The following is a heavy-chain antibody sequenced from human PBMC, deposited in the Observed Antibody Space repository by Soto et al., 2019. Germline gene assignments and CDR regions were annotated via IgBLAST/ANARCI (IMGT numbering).Heavy chain of an antibody. CDR3: ERHGYSSSWYPDS. D-gene: IGHD6-13*01. J-gene: IGHJ4*02. CDR1: GYRFTSFW. CDR2: IYPGDSDA. Sequence: PGESLKISCKGSGYRFTSFWIGWVRQMPGKGLEWMGIIYPGDSDARYSPSFQGQVTISADESINTAYLQWSSLKASDTAMYLCERHGYSSSWYPDSWGQGTQVTVSS. V-gene: IGHV5-51*01.